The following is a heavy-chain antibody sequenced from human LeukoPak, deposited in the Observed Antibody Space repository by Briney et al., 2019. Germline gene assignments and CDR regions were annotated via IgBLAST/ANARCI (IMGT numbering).Heavy chain of an antibody. CDR3: ATGPGYWNNDAFDI. Sequence: SVKVSCKASGGTFSSYAISWVRQAPGQGLEWMGRIIPIFGTANYAQKFQGRVTITTDESTSTAYMELSSLRSEDTAVYYCATGPGYWNNDAFDIWGQGTMVTVFS. CDR1: GGTFSSYA. D-gene: IGHD1/OR15-1a*01. J-gene: IGHJ3*02. CDR2: IIPIFGTA. V-gene: IGHV1-69*05.